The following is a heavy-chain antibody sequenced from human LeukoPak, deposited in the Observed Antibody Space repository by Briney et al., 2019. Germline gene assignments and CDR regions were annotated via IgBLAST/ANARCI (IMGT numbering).Heavy chain of an antibody. Sequence: PSETLSLTCAVYGGSFSGYYWSWIRQPPGKGLEWIGEITHSGSTNYNPSLKSRVIISLDTSKNQFSLKLSSVTAADTAVYYCAIAPGIPDYNWFDPWGQGTLVTVSS. V-gene: IGHV4-34*01. J-gene: IGHJ5*02. CDR2: ITHSGST. D-gene: IGHD6-13*01. CDR3: AIAPGIPDYNWFDP. CDR1: GGSFSGYY.